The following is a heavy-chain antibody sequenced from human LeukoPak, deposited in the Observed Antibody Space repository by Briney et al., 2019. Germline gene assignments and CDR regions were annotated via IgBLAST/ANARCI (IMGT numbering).Heavy chain of an antibody. CDR2: ISGSGGST. J-gene: IGHJ4*02. CDR3: AKAVSDSSSPRVPDDY. V-gene: IGHV3-23*01. CDR1: GFTFSIYA. Sequence: GGSLRLSCAASGFTFSIYAMSWVRQAPGKGLEWVSAISGSGGSTYYADSVKGRFTISRDNSKNTLYLQMNSLRAEDTAVYYCAKAVSDSSSPRVPDDYWGQGTLVTVSS. D-gene: IGHD6-6*01.